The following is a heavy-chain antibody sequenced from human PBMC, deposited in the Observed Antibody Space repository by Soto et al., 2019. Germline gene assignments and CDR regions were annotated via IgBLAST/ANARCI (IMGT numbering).Heavy chain of an antibody. V-gene: IGHV4-61*01. D-gene: IGHD2-2*01. J-gene: IGHJ3*02. CDR2: IYYSGST. CDR3: ARAGYQPLHDAFDI. CDR1: GGSVSSGSYY. Sequence: SETLSLTCTVSGGSVSSGSYYWSWIRQPPGKGLEWIGYIYYSGSTNYNPSLKSRVTISVDTSKNQFSLKLSSVTAADTAVYYCARAGYQPLHDAFDIWGQGTMVTVS.